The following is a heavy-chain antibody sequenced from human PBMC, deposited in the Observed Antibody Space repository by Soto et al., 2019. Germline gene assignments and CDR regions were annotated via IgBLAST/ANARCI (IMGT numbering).Heavy chain of an antibody. CDR2: INPTGGST. CDR1: GYTFTTYF. Sequence: QVELVQSGAEVKKPGASVKISCKASGYTFTTYFMHWVRQAPGQGLEWMGIINPTGGSTTYAEKFQGRVTMTRDTSTTTVYMELTSLRSDDTAVCYCARDLVRGHNGMDVWGQGTTVTVTS. J-gene: IGHJ6*02. V-gene: IGHV1-46*01. CDR3: ARDLVRGHNGMDV.